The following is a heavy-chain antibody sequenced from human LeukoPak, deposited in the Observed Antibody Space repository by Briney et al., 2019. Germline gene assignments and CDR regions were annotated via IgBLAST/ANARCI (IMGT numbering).Heavy chain of an antibody. J-gene: IGHJ4*02. Sequence: GGSLRLSCAASGFTFSSYAMNWVRQAPGKGLEWVPTISGSGDGTYYADSVKGRFTISRDNSKNTLYLQMNSLRAEDTAVYYCARDRGYSCGYWGQGTLVTVSS. CDR1: GFTFSSYA. D-gene: IGHD5-18*01. CDR2: ISGSGDGT. CDR3: ARDRGYSCGY. V-gene: IGHV3-23*01.